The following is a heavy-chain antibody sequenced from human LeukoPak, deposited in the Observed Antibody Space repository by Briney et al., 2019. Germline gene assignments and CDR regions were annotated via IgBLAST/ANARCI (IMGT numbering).Heavy chain of an antibody. CDR2: INSDGSST. V-gene: IGHV3-74*01. Sequence: GSLRLSCAASGFTFSDYWMHWVRQAPGKGLVWVSRINSDGSSTNYAGSVKGRFTISRDNAKNKVYLQMNSLRAEDTAVYYCARPDSSGYYSGDYWGQGTLVTVSS. J-gene: IGHJ4*02. CDR1: GFTFSDYW. D-gene: IGHD3-22*01. CDR3: ARPDSSGYYSGDY.